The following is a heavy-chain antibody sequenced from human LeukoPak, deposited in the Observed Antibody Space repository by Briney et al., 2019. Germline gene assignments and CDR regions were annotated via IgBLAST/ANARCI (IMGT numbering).Heavy chain of an antibody. CDR3: AELGITMIGGV. CDR2: IKPDGSEI. V-gene: IGHV3-7*01. Sequence: GESLRLSCEASGFSFSRYWMSWVRQAPVRGLEWVANIKPDGSEIYYVDSVKGRFTISRDNAKNAVYLQMNSLRAEDTAVYFCAELGITMIGGVWGKGTTVTISS. CDR1: GFSFSRYW. J-gene: IGHJ6*04. D-gene: IGHD3-10*02.